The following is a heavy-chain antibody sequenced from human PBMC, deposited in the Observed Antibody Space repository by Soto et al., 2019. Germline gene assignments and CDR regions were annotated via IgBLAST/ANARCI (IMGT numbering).Heavy chain of an antibody. CDR2: MNPNSGNT. CDR1: GYTFTSYD. D-gene: IGHD2-2*01. J-gene: IGHJ6*03. V-gene: IGHV1-8*01. CDR3: ARLVPAAASIYYYYYMDV. Sequence: ASVKVSCKASGYTFTSYDINWVRQATGQGLEWMGWMNPNSGNTGYAQKFQGRVTMTRNTSISTAYMELSSLRSEDTAVYYCARLVPAAASIYYYYYMDVWGKGTRVTVS.